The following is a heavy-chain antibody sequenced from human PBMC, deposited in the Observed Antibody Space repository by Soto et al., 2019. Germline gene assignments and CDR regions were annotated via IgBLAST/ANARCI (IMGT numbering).Heavy chain of an antibody. Sequence: PSETLSLTCTVSGGSISSYYWSWIRQPPGKGLEWIGYINYSGSSNYNPSLKSRVTISVDTSKNQFSLKLSSVSAADTAVYYCARDGPKGMAAHWGQGTLVTVSS. J-gene: IGHJ4*02. CDR1: GGSISSYY. V-gene: IGHV4-59*01. CDR2: INYSGSS. D-gene: IGHD6-19*01. CDR3: ARDGPKGMAAH.